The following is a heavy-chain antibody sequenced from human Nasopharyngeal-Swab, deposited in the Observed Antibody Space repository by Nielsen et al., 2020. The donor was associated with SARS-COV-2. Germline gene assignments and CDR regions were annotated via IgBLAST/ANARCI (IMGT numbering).Heavy chain of an antibody. CDR1: GFTFSSYA. J-gene: IGHJ4*02. V-gene: IGHV3-23*01. D-gene: IGHD1-20*01. Sequence: GESLKISCAASGFTFSSYAMSWVRQAPGKGLEWVSTISGGGSITYHADSVTGRFTISRDNSKNTVYLQVNSLRAEDTAVYYCAKRYNWNPRENYFDYWGQGTLVTVSS. CDR3: AKRYNWNPRENYFDY. CDR2: ISGGGSIT.